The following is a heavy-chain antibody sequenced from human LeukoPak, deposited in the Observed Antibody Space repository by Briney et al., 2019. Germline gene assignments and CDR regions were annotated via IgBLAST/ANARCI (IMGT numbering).Heavy chain of an antibody. CDR3: AKAGYSHGYFDY. D-gene: IGHD5-18*01. Sequence: GGSLRLSCAASGFTFDDYAMHWVRHAPGKGLEWVSGISWNSGSIGYADSVKGRFTISRDNAKNSLYLQMNSLRAEDMALYYCAKAGYSHGYFDYWGQGTLVTVSS. CDR1: GFTFDDYA. J-gene: IGHJ4*02. V-gene: IGHV3-9*03. CDR2: ISWNSGSI.